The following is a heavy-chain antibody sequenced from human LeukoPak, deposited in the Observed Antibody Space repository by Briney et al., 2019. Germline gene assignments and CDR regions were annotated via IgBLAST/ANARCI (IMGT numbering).Heavy chain of an antibody. V-gene: IGHV3-23*01. CDR3: AKPPDMITLNPDAFDI. D-gene: IGHD3-16*01. CDR2: TSGSGGST. CDR1: GFTFSSYG. J-gene: IGHJ3*02. Sequence: GGSLRLSCAASGFTFSSYGMSWVRQAPGKGLEWVSGTSGSGGSTYYADSVKGRFTISRDNSKNTLYLQMNSLRAEDTAVYYCAKPPDMITLNPDAFDIWGQGTMVTVSS.